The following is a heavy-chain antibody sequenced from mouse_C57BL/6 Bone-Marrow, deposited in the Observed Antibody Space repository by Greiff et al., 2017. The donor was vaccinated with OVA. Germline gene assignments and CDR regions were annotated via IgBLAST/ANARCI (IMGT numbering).Heavy chain of an antibody. V-gene: IGHV1-80*01. J-gene: IGHJ3*01. CDR1: GYAFSSYW. Sequence: QVQLKESGAELVKPGASVKLSCKASGYAFSSYWMNWVKQRPGKGLEWIGQIYPGDGDTNYNGKFKGQATLTADKSSSTAYMQLSSLTSEDSAVYFCARDGYYGGFAYWGQGTLVTVSA. CDR3: ARDGYYGGFAY. D-gene: IGHD2-3*01. CDR2: IYPGDGDT.